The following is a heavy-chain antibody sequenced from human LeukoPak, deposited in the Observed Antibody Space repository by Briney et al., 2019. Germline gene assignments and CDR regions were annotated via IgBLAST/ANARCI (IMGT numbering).Heavy chain of an antibody. D-gene: IGHD3-22*01. CDR2: INHSGST. Sequence: SETLSLTCAVYGGSFSGYYWIWIRQPPGKGLEWIGEINHSGSTNYNPSLKSRVTISVDTSKNQFSLKLSSVTAADTAVYYCARDLYYYDSSGSGAFDIWGQGTMVTVSS. V-gene: IGHV4-34*01. CDR3: ARDLYYYDSSGSGAFDI. CDR1: GGSFSGYY. J-gene: IGHJ3*02.